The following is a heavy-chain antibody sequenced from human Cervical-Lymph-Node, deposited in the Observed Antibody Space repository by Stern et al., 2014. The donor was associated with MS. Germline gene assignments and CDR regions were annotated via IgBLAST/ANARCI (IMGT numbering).Heavy chain of an antibody. V-gene: IGHV3-33*01. CDR2: IYYDGSNR. Sequence: VQLVESGGGLVQPGRSLRLSCAASGFTFSSSGMHWVRQAPGKGLEWLAIIYYDGSNRYYADSVKGRFTISRDNSKNTLYLQMNSLRAEDTAVYYCAREGGNTAEYFQHWGQGTLVTVSS. D-gene: IGHD4-23*01. CDR3: AREGGNTAEYFQH. CDR1: GFTFSSSG. J-gene: IGHJ1*01.